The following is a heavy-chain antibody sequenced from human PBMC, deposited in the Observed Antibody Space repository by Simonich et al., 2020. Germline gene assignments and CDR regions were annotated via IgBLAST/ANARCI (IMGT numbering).Heavy chain of an antibody. Sequence: QLQLQESGPGLVKPSETLSLTFTVSGGSISSSSDYWCWDRTPPGKGLEWIGSIYYIGSTYYNPSLKSRGTISVDTSKNQFSLKLSSVTAADTAVYYCARHAGFAFDIWGQGTMVTVSS. CDR3: ARHAGFAFDI. D-gene: IGHD6-13*01. CDR2: IYYIGST. J-gene: IGHJ3*02. V-gene: IGHV4-39*01. CDR1: GGSISSSSDY.